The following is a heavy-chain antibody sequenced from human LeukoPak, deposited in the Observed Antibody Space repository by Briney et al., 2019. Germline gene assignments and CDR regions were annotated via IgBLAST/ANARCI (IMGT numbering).Heavy chain of an antibody. CDR2: IRSESYGGTT. D-gene: IGHD6-25*01. Sequence: GGSLRPSCTASGFMFGGYAVSWVRQAPGKGLEWVGFIRSESYGGTTEYAASVKGRFTISRDDSKSIAYLQMNSLKTEDTAVYYCSRAAAHLDYWGQGTLVTVSS. V-gene: IGHV3-49*04. CDR1: GFMFGGYA. CDR3: SRAAAHLDY. J-gene: IGHJ4*02.